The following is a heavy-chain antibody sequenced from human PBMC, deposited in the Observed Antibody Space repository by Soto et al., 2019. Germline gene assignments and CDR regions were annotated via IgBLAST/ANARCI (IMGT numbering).Heavy chain of an antibody. Sequence: SVKVSCKASGATFSSYAISWVRQAPGQGLEWMGGIIPIFGTANYAQKFQGRVTITADESTSTAYMELSSLRSEDTALYYCARLWELDYYYYGMDVWGQGTTGIVSS. V-gene: IGHV1-69*13. CDR2: IIPIFGTA. CDR3: ARLWELDYYYYGMDV. D-gene: IGHD1-26*01. CDR1: GATFSSYA. J-gene: IGHJ6*02.